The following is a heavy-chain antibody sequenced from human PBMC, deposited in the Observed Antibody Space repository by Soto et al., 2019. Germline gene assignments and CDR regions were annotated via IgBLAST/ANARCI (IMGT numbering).Heavy chain of an antibody. D-gene: IGHD1-26*01. CDR1: VYSVTRYD. Sequence: SEKVYCNPSVYSVTRYDTNPVRQAAAQGLEWMGWMNPNSGNTGYAQKFQGRVTMTRNTSISTAYMALSSLRSEDTAVYYCARSPMYSGTDDAFDIWGQGTMVTVSS. CDR3: ARSPMYSGTDDAFDI. V-gene: IGHV1-8*01. J-gene: IGHJ3*02. CDR2: MNPNSGNT.